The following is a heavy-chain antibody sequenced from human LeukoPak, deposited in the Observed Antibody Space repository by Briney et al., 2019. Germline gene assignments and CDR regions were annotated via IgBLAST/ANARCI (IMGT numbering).Heavy chain of an antibody. V-gene: IGHV3-21*01. J-gene: IGHJ6*02. CDR3: ARAAVTYYYYYGMDV. CDR1: GFTFSSYS. CDR2: ISSSSSYI. Sequence: PGGSLRLSCAASGFTFSSYSMNWVREAPGKGLEWVSSISSSSSYIYYADSVKGRFTISRDNAKNSLYLQMNSLRAEDTAVYYCARAAVTYYYYYGMDVWGQGTTVTVSS. D-gene: IGHD4-17*01.